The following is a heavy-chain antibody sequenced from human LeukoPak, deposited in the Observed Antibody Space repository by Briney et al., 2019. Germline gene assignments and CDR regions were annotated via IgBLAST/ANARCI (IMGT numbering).Heavy chain of an antibody. Sequence: SETLSLTCAVSGYSISSGYYWGWIRQPPGKGLEWIGSIYHSGSTYYNPSLKSRVTISVDTSKNQFSLKLSSVTAADTAVYYCASPHLNCSSTSCYTVHAFDIWGQGTMVTVSS. CDR2: IYHSGST. CDR1: GYSISSGYY. J-gene: IGHJ3*02. CDR3: ASPHLNCSSTSCYTVHAFDI. V-gene: IGHV4-38-2*01. D-gene: IGHD2-2*02.